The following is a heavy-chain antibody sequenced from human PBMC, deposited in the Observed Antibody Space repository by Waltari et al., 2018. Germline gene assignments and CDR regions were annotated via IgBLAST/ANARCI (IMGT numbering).Heavy chain of an antibody. V-gene: IGHV4-61*02. Sequence: QVQLQESGPGLVKPSQTLSLTCTVSGGSISSGSYYWSWIRQPAGKGLEWIGRIYTSGSTNYNPSLKCRVTISVDTSKTQFSLKLSSVTAADTAVYYCARDGVGATGYGMDVWGQGTTVTVSS. CDR1: GGSISSGSYY. D-gene: IGHD1-26*01. CDR3: ARDGVGATGYGMDV. CDR2: IYTSGST. J-gene: IGHJ6*02.